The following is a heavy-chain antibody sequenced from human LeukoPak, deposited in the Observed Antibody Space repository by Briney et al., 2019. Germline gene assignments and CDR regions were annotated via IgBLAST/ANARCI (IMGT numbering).Heavy chain of an antibody. CDR3: ARDGKHIAVPGVRYPMDV. V-gene: IGHV1-3*01. J-gene: IGHJ6*02. D-gene: IGHD6-19*01. CDR1: GYTLSSFA. Sequence: ASVKVSCKASGYTLSSFAMHWVRQAPGQRLEWMGRINAANGNAGYSQKFQGRVIVTTDTSANTVYMELSSLRSEDTAVYYCARDGKHIAVPGVRYPMDVWGQGTAVTVSS. CDR2: INAANGNA.